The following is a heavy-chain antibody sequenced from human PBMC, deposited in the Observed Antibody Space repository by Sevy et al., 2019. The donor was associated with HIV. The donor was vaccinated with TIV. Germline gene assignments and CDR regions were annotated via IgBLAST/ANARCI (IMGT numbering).Heavy chain of an antibody. Sequence: GGSLRLSCAASGFTFSSYWMSWVRQAPGKGLEWVANIKQDGSEKYYVDSVKGRFTITRDNAKNSLYLQMNSMRAEETAVDYCARRGVYDYYYYMDVWGKGTTVTVSS. D-gene: IGHD2-8*01. J-gene: IGHJ6*03. CDR2: IKQDGSEK. V-gene: IGHV3-7*03. CDR1: GFTFSSYW. CDR3: ARRGVYDYYYYMDV.